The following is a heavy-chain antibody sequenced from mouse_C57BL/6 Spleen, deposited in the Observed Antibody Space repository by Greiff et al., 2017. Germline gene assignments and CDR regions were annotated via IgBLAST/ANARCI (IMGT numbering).Heavy chain of an antibody. J-gene: IGHJ3*01. D-gene: IGHD2-10*01. CDR3: ARERAYYGNYPFAY. V-gene: IGHV3-5*01. CDR2: IYYSGTI. Sequence: EVQLQQSGPGLVKPSQTVFLTCTVTGISITTGNYRWSWIRQFPGNKLEWIGYIYYSGTITYNPSLTSRTTITRDTPKNQFFLEMNSLTAEDTATYYCARERAYYGNYPFAYWGQGTLVTVSA. CDR1: GISITTGNYR.